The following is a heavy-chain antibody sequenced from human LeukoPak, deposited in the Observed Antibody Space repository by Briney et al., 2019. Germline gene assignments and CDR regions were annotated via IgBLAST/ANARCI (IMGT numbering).Heavy chain of an antibody. D-gene: IGHD6-13*01. Sequence: GGSLRLSCAASGFTFSNYAMNWVRQAPGKGLEWVSTIGSSGGSTYYADSVKGRFTISRDNSKNTLYLQMSSLRAEDTAIYYCAKDTSTRWYSSTPLPGDYWGQGTLVTVSS. CDR3: AKDTSTRWYSSTPLPGDY. CDR2: IGSSGGST. J-gene: IGHJ4*02. CDR1: GFTFSNYA. V-gene: IGHV3-23*01.